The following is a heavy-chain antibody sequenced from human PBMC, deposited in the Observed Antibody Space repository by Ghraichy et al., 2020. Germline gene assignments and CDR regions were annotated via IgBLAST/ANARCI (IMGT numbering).Heavy chain of an antibody. J-gene: IGHJ6*02. CDR3: ARNLYGITASYYYYGMDV. CDR2: ISSSSSSI. D-gene: IGHD1-20*01. V-gene: IGHV3-21*01. Sequence: LSLTCAASGFTFSSYSMNWVRQAPGKGLEWVSSISSSSSSIYYAGSLKGRFTISRDNAKNSLYLQMNSLRAEDTALYYCARNLYGITASYYYYGMDVWGQGTTVTVSS. CDR1: GFTFSSYS.